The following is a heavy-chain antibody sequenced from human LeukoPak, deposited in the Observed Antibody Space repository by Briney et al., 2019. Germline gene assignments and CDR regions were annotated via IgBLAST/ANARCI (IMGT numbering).Heavy chain of an antibody. J-gene: IGHJ4*02. CDR1: GFAFSSYS. Sequence: GGSLRLSCAASGFAFSSYSVNWVRQAPGKGLEWVSYIGISSTTMYYADSVKGRFTISRDNANNSLYLQVDSLRAEDTAVYYCARDVAHGARGYFDYWGQGTLVTVSS. D-gene: IGHD4-17*01. V-gene: IGHV3-48*01. CDR2: IGISSTTM. CDR3: ARDVAHGARGYFDY.